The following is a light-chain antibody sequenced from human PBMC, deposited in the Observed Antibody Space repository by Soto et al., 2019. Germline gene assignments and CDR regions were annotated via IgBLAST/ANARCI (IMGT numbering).Light chain of an antibody. CDR3: QPYNAYRT. Sequence: IELTQSPSTLSASVGDRGTIACRASQSFGHYLAWYPQQPGKAPRLLIYDASNLESGVPPRLSGSGSGREFTITIRSLKPDDVATYDCQPYNAYRTFGQGTKV. V-gene: IGKV1-5*01. J-gene: IGKJ1*01. CDR2: DAS. CDR1: QSFGHY.